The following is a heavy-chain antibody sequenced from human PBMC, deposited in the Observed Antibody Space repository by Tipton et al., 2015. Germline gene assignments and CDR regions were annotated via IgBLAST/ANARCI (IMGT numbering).Heavy chain of an antibody. Sequence: LRLSCTVSGGSISSSSYYWGWIRQPPGKGLEWIGSIYYSGSTYYNPSLKSRVTISVDTSKNQFSLKLSSVTAADTAVYYCARQIAAAARDWFDPWGQGTLVTVSS. CDR1: GGSISSSSYY. V-gene: IGHV4-39*01. CDR2: IYYSGST. CDR3: ARQIAAAARDWFDP. J-gene: IGHJ5*02. D-gene: IGHD6-13*01.